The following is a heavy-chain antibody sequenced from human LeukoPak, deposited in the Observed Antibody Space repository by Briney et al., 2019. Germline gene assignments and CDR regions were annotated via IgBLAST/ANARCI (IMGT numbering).Heavy chain of an antibody. J-gene: IGHJ4*02. D-gene: IGHD2-15*01. CDR2: INPSGGST. Sequence: ASVKVSCKASGYTFTSYDINWVRQAPGQGLEWMGIINPSGGSTSYAQKFQGRVTMTRDMSTSTVYMELSSLRSEDTAVYYCAREQEGPYCSGGSCPFDYWGQGTLVTVSS. V-gene: IGHV1-46*01. CDR1: GYTFTSYD. CDR3: AREQEGPYCSGGSCPFDY.